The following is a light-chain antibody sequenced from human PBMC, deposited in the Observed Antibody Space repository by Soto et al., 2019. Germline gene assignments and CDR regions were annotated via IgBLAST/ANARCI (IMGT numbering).Light chain of an antibody. V-gene: IGKV3-11*01. CDR3: QQRSNWPRT. CDR1: QNISSY. CDR2: DVS. J-gene: IGKJ1*01. Sequence: IVLTQSPATLSLSPGKRATLSCRASQNISSYLICYPPKPGQAPRLLIYDVSNRAPGVPARFSGSGSGTDFTLTISSLEPEDFAVYYCQQRSNWPRTFGQGTKLDIK.